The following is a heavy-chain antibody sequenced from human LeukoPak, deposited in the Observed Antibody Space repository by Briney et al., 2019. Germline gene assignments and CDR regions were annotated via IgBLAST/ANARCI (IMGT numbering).Heavy chain of an antibody. D-gene: IGHD3-22*01. J-gene: IGHJ4*02. Sequence: ASVKVSCKASGYTFTGYYMHWVRQAPGQGLEWMGRINPNSGGTNYAQKFQGRVTMPRDTSISTAYMELSRLRSDDTAVYYCARAGYYYDSSGYYYVGVDYWGQGTLVTVSS. CDR2: INPNSGGT. V-gene: IGHV1-2*06. CDR3: ARAGYYYDSSGYYYVGVDY. CDR1: GYTFTGYY.